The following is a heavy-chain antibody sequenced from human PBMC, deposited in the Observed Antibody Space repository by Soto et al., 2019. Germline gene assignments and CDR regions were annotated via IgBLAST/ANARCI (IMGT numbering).Heavy chain of an antibody. V-gene: IGHV3-23*01. CDR3: VKEPDV. Sequence: GGSLRLSCEASGLIFSTYSMTWVRQAPGKGLEGVAAISPSGARTYYADSVKGRLTISRDNSKNTVFLQMDSLSADYTALYYCVKEPDVWGQGISVTVSS. CDR1: GLIFSTYS. J-gene: IGHJ6*02. CDR2: ISPSGART.